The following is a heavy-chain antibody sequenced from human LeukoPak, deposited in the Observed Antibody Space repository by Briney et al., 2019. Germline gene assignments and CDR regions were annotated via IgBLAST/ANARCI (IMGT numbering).Heavy chain of an antibody. D-gene: IGHD6-19*01. CDR1: GFTFSSYN. V-gene: IGHV3-21*01. Sequence: GGSLRLSCAASGFTFSSYNMYWVRQAPGQGLEWVSSLSGGSDHIYYADPVKGRFTTSRDNAKNSLYLQMNSLRAEDTAVYYCARIGSGWYWDYWGQGTLVTVSS. CDR3: ARIGSGWYWDY. CDR2: LSGGSDHI. J-gene: IGHJ4*02.